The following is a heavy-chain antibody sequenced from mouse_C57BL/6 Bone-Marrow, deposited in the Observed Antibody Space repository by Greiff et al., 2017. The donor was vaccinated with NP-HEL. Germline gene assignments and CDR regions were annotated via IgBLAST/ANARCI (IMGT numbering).Heavy chain of an antibody. CDR2: INPNYGTT. CDR3: ATGYYGSSSWFAY. Sequence: VQLQQSGPELVKPGASVKISCKASGYSFTDYNMNWVKQSNGKSLEWIGVINPNYGTTSYNQQFKGKATLTVDQSSSTAYMQLNSLTSEDSAVYDGATGYYGSSSWFAYWGQGTLVTVSA. CDR1: GYSFTDYN. D-gene: IGHD1-1*01. J-gene: IGHJ3*01. V-gene: IGHV1-39*01.